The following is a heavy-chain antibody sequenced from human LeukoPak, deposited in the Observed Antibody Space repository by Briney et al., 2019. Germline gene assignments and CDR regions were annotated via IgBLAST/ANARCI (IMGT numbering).Heavy chain of an antibody. CDR2: IYYSGST. CDR1: GGSISSGGYY. V-gene: IGHV4-31*03. D-gene: IGHD3-9*01. Sequence: SETLSLTCTVSGGSISSGGYYWSWIRQHPGKGLEWIGYIYYSGSTYYNPSLKSRVTISVDTSKNQFSLKLSSVTAADTAVYYCAREGYYDILSGYNNWFDPWGQGTLVTVSS. J-gene: IGHJ5*02. CDR3: AREGYYDILSGYNNWFDP.